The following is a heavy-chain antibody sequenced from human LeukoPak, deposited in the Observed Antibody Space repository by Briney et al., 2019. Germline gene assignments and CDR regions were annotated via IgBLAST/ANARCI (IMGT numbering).Heavy chain of an antibody. CDR2: IYYSGST. Sequence: TSETLSLTCTVYGGSISSYYWSWIRQPPGKGLEWIGYIYYSGSTNYNPSLKSRVTISVDTSKNQFSLKLSSVTAADTAVYYCARVVFLEGKWPFDIWGQGTMVTVSS. V-gene: IGHV4-59*01. CDR1: GGSISSYY. J-gene: IGHJ3*02. CDR3: ARVVFLEGKWPFDI. D-gene: IGHD3-3*02.